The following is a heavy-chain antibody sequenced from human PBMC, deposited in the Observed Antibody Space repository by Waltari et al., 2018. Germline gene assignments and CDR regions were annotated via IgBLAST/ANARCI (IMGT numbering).Heavy chain of an antibody. CDR1: EGTFSSYA. V-gene: IGHV1-69*12. Sequence: QVQLVQSGAEVKKPGSSVKVSCKASEGTFSSYAISWVRQAPGQGLEWMGGIIPIFGTENYAQKCQGRVTITADESTSTAYMELSSLRSEDTAVYYCARDLEDLVYFDLWGRGTLVTVSS. D-gene: IGHD2-15*01. CDR3: ARDLEDLVYFDL. J-gene: IGHJ2*01. CDR2: IIPIFGTE.